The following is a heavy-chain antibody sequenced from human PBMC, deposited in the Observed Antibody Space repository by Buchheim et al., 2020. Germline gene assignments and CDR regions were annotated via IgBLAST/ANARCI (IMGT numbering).Heavy chain of an antibody. V-gene: IGHV4-39*01. CDR2: IYYSGNP. Sequence: QLQLQEAGPGLVMPSETLSLTCTVSGVSISSSSDYWTWIRQPPGKGLEWIGNIYYSGNPYYKPSLRSRVTVSVDTSKNQFSLQVFSVTAADTAVYYCARSRGYYYDTSGHDWFDTWGQGIL. CDR1: GVSISSSSDY. CDR3: ARSRGYYYDTSGHDWFDT. D-gene: IGHD3-22*01. J-gene: IGHJ5*02.